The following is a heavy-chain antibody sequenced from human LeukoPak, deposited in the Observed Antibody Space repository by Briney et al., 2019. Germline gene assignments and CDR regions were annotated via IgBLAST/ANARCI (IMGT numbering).Heavy chain of an antibody. CDR2: IYYSGST. Sequence: SETLSLTCTVSGGSISSSSYYWGWIRQPPGKGLEWIGSIYYSGSTYYNPSLKSRVTISVDTSKNQFSLKLSSVTAADTAVYYCARDRSKWEPTYDYWGQGTLVTVSS. D-gene: IGHD1-26*01. V-gene: IGHV4-39*07. CDR1: GGSISSSSYY. CDR3: ARDRSKWEPTYDY. J-gene: IGHJ4*02.